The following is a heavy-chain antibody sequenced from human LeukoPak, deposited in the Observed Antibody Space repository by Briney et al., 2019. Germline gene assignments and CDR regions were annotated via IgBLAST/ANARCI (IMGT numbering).Heavy chain of an antibody. D-gene: IGHD5-18*01. V-gene: IGHV3-20*04. Sequence: GGSLTLSCAASGFPFDDYGMSWLRQAPGKGVEWVSGMNWKGGSTGYADSVEGRFTSSRDNANISLYLQMNSMRAEDTALYYCARVGIQLWGNDWGQGTLVTVSS. CDR1: GFPFDDYG. CDR3: ARVGIQLWGND. J-gene: IGHJ4*02. CDR2: MNWKGGST.